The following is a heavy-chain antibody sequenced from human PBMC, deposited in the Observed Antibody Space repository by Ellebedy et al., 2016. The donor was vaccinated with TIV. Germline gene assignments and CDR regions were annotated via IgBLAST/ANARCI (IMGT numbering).Heavy chain of an antibody. CDR3: ARVFTDYERGTFDY. V-gene: IGHV1-69*13. CDR2: IIPIFATT. D-gene: IGHD4-17*01. J-gene: IGHJ4*02. CDR1: GRTFSRYA. Sequence: AASVKVSCKAAGRTFSRYAISWVRQAPGQGLEWMGGIIPIFATTNYAQKFQGRVTITADESTDTAYMELSSLRSEDPAVYYCARVFTDYERGTFDYWGQGTLVTVSS.